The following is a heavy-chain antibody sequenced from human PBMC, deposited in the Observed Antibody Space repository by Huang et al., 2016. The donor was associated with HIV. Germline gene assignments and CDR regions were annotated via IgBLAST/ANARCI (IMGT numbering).Heavy chain of an antibody. CDR3: VKGDIVGTANFFDY. D-gene: IGHD1-26*01. V-gene: IGHV3-9*01. J-gene: IGHJ4*02. CDR2: ISWNSANI. CDR1: GFRFDNSA. Sequence: EVQLVESGGNLIQTGGSLGLACAASGFRFDNSAMYWVRQAPGKGLEWVSSISWNSANIAYGDSVKGRFTISRDNARNSLYLQMNSLRPDDTALYYCVKGDIVGTANFFDYWGQGTQVSVSS.